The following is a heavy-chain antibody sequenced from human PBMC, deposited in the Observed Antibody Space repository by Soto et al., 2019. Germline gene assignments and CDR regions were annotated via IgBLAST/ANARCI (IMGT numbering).Heavy chain of an antibody. J-gene: IGHJ5*02. CDR3: ARDPYYYDLGWFDP. V-gene: IGHV1-69*12. D-gene: IGHD3-22*01. CDR2: IIPIFGTA. Sequence: QVQLVQSGAEVKKPGSSVKVSCKASGGTFSSYAISWVRQAPGQGLEWMGGIIPIFGTANYAQKFQGRVTXPAXEXRSTDYMELSSLRSEDTAVYYCARDPYYYDLGWFDPWGQGTLVTVSS. CDR1: GGTFSSYA.